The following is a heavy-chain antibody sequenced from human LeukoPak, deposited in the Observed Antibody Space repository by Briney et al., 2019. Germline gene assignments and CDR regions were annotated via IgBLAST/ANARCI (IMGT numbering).Heavy chain of an antibody. CDR1: GGSISSYY. J-gene: IGHJ6*03. CDR3: ARAVGSGSFQTYYYYMDV. CDR2: IYTSGST. D-gene: IGHD3-10*01. Sequence: PSETLSLTCTVSGGSISSYYWSWIRQPAGKGLEWIGRIYTSGSTNYNPSLKSRVTMSVDTSKNQFSLKLSSVTAADTALYYCARAVGSGSFQTYYYYMDVWGKGTTVTISS. V-gene: IGHV4-4*07.